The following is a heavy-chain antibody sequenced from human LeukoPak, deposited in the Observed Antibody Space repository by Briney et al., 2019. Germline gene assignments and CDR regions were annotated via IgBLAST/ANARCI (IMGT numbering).Heavy chain of an antibody. CDR1: GFIFGEYA. D-gene: IGHD3-22*01. CDR2: IRSKAYGGTV. CDR3: TRVYYYDSSGGVYFDY. J-gene: IGHJ4*02. Sequence: PGRSLRLSCTASGFIFGEYAMSWVRQAPGKGLEWVGFIRSKAYGGTVEYAASVQDRFTISRDDSKSIVYLQMNSLKTEDTAVYSCTRVYYYDSSGGVYFDYWGQGTLVTVSS. V-gene: IGHV3-49*04.